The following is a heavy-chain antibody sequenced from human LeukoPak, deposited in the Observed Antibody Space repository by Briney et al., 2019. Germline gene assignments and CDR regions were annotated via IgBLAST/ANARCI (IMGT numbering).Heavy chain of an antibody. CDR3: ASQLRFMGMDV. D-gene: IGHD3-3*01. CDR1: GGSISSYY. J-gene: IGHJ6*02. Sequence: SETLSLTCTVSGGSISSYYWSWIRQPPGKGLEWIGYIYYSGSTNYNPSLKGRVTISVDTSKNQFSLKLSSVTAADTAVYYCASQLRFMGMDVWGQGTTVTVSS. CDR2: IYYSGST. V-gene: IGHV4-59*01.